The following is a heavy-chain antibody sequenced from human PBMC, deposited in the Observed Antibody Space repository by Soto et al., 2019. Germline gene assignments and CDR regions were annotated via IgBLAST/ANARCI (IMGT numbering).Heavy chain of an antibody. Sequence: PGGSLRLSCAASGFTFSSYWMSWVRQAPGKGLGWVANIKQDGSEKYYVDSVKGRFTISRDNAKNSLYLQMNSLRAEDTAVYYCAREGGPPVFDYWGQGTLVTVSS. V-gene: IGHV3-7*03. J-gene: IGHJ4*02. CDR3: AREGGPPVFDY. CDR1: GFTFSSYW. CDR2: IKQDGSEK.